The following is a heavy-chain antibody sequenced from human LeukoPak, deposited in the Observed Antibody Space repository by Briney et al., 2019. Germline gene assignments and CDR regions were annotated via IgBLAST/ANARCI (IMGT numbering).Heavy chain of an antibody. CDR2: INPNGGGT. V-gene: IGHV1-2*06. CDR3: ARTVTPTMVRGVIITLEYFQH. D-gene: IGHD3-10*01. Sequence: ASVKVSCKASGYTFTGYYMHWVRQAPGQGLEWMGRINPNGGGTNYAQKFQGRVTMTRDTSISTAYMELSRLRSDDTAVYYCARTVTPTMVRGVIITLEYFQHWGQGTLVTVSS. J-gene: IGHJ1*01. CDR1: GYTFTGYY.